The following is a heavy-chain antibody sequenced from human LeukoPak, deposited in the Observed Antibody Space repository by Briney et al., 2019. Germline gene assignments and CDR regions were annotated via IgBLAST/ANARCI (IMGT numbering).Heavy chain of an antibody. V-gene: IGHV1-8*01. CDR3: ALQYSSSWYAYFDY. Sequence: ASVKVSCKASGYTFTSYDINWVRQATGQGLEWMGWMNPNSGNIGYAQKFQGRVTMTRNTSISTAYMELSSLRSEDTAVYYCALQYSSSWYAYFDYWGQGTLVTVSS. J-gene: IGHJ4*02. CDR2: MNPNSGNI. CDR1: GYTFTSYD. D-gene: IGHD6-13*01.